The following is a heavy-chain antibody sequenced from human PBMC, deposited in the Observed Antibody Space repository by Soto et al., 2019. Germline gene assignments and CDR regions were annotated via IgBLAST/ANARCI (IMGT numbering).Heavy chain of an antibody. V-gene: IGHV3-21*01. CDR3: ATVGSTTPDY. D-gene: IGHD1-7*01. Sequence: EVQLVESGGGLVKPGGSLRLSCAASGFTFSSYSMNWVRQAPGKGLEWVSSISSSSSYIYYADSVKGRFTISRDNAKNSLYLQMNSLSAEDTAVYYCATVGSTTPDYWGQGTLVTVSS. CDR1: GFTFSSYS. CDR2: ISSSSSYI. J-gene: IGHJ4*02.